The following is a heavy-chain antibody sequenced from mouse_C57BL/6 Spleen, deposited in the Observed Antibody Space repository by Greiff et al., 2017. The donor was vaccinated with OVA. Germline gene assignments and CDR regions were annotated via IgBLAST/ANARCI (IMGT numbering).Heavy chain of an antibody. CDR2: IYWDDDK. V-gene: IGHV8-12*01. D-gene: IGHD1-1*01. CDR1: GFSLSTSGMG. J-gene: IGHJ1*03. CDR3: ARRIDYGSRDWYFDV. Sequence: QVTLKESGPGILQSSQTLSLTCSFSGFSLSTSGMGVSWIRQPSGKGLEWLAHIYWDDDKRYNPSLKSRLTISKDTSRTQVFLKVTSVDTADTATYYGARRIDYGSRDWYFDVWGTGTTVTVSS.